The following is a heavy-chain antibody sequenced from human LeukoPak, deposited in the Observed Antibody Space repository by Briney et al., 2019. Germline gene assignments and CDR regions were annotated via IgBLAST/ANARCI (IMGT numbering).Heavy chain of an antibody. CDR3: ARVMVFNYYDSSGLEAFDI. J-gene: IGHJ3*02. CDR2: TYYRSKWYN. V-gene: IGHV6-1*01. D-gene: IGHD3-22*01. CDR1: GDSVSSNSAA. Sequence: SQTLSLTCAISGDSVSSNSAAWNWIRQSPSRGLEWLGRTYYRSKWYNDYAVSVKSRITINPDTSKNQFSLKLSSVTAADTAVYYCARVMVFNYYDSSGLEAFDIWGQGTMVTVSS.